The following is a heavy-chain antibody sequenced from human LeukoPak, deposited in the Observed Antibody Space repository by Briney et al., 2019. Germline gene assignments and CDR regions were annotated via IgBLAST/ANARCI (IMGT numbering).Heavy chain of an antibody. Sequence: PGGSLRLSCAASGFTVSSNYMSWVRQAPGKGPEWVSVIYSGGSTYYAYSVKGRFTISRDTSKNTLYLQMNSLRAEDTAVYYCAREGNYYDSSGYSVWGQGTLVTVSS. CDR3: AREGNYYDSSGYSV. D-gene: IGHD3-22*01. V-gene: IGHV3-66*01. J-gene: IGHJ4*02. CDR1: GFTVSSNY. CDR2: IYSGGST.